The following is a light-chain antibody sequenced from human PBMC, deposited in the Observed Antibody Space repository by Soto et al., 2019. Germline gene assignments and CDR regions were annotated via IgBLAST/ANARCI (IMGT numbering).Light chain of an antibody. J-gene: IGKJ1*01. CDR3: QQYDTFPRT. CDR1: QSVREW. Sequence: DVQMTQSPSTLSASVGDRVTITCRASQSVREWLAWFQQKPGKAPKLLISQTSTLESGIPARFGGSGSGTGFTLTISSLQPDDFANYYCQQYDTFPRTFGQGTKVEVK. CDR2: QTS. V-gene: IGKV1-5*03.